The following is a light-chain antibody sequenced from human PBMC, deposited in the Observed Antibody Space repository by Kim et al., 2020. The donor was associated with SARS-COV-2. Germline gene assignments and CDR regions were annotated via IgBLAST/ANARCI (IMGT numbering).Light chain of an antibody. CDR3: QQFDNYPLT. J-gene: IGKJ4*01. CDR2: DAS. Sequence: ASIGDRVTITCRASQGISSALAWYQQKPGKFPKLLIYDASTLQSGAPSRFSGSGSGTDFTLTISSLQSEDFATYYCQQFDNYPLTFGGGTKVDIK. V-gene: IGKV1D-13*01. CDR1: QGISSA.